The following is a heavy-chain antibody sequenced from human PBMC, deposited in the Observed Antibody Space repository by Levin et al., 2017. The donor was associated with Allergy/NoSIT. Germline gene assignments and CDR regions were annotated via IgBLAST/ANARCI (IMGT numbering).Heavy chain of an antibody. CDR2: ISYDGSNK. J-gene: IGHJ4*02. V-gene: IGHV3-30-3*01. CDR1: GFTFSSYA. CDR3: ARDPGWSSGYFDY. Sequence: PGGSLRLSCAASGFTFSSYAMHWVRQAPGKGLEWVAVISYDGSNKYYADSVKGRFTISRDNSKNTLYLQMNSLRAEDTAVYYCARDPGWSSGYFDYWGQGTLVTVSS. D-gene: IGHD2-15*01.